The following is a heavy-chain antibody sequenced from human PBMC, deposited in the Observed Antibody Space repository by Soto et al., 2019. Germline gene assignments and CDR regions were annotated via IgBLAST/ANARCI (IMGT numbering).Heavy chain of an antibody. Sequence: EVQLLESGGGLVQPGGSLRLSCAASGFTFSSYAMNWVRQAPGKGLEWVSVISGSGGRRYYADSVKGRFTISRDNSKNTLYLQMNTLRAEDTAVYYCATRSSGWYFDYWGQGTLATVSS. D-gene: IGHD6-19*01. J-gene: IGHJ4*02. CDR2: ISGSGGRR. CDR1: GFTFSSYA. V-gene: IGHV3-23*01. CDR3: ATRSSGWYFDY.